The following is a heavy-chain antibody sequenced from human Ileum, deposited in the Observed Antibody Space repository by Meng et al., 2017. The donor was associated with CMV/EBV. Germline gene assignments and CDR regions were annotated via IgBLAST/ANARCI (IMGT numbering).Heavy chain of an antibody. J-gene: IGHJ5*02. D-gene: IGHD3-10*01. CDR3: ARAAARGVPVDL. Sequence: QLQGPGPSLPPPPETLLLTGTVTGGHLTSYYWTWIRQPAGKGLEWIGRIHPTGTTDDNPSLRSRVSMSLDKSKNQFSLKLTSVTAADTAVYYCARAAARGVPVDLWGQGTLVTVSS. CDR2: IHPTGTT. V-gene: IGHV4-4*07. CDR1: GGHLTSYY.